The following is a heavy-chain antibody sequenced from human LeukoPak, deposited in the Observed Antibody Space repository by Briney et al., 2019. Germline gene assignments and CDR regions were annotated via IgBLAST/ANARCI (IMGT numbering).Heavy chain of an antibody. Sequence: PSETLSLTCTVSGGSISSYYWSWIRQPPGKGLEWIGYIYYSGRTNYNPSLKSRVTISVDTSKNQFSLKLSSVTAADTAVYYCARQGSAVTIFGVVNVYMDVWGKGTTVTVSS. CDR3: ARQGSAVTIFGVVNVYMDV. CDR2: IYYSGRT. V-gene: IGHV4-59*01. CDR1: GGSISSYY. J-gene: IGHJ6*03. D-gene: IGHD3-3*01.